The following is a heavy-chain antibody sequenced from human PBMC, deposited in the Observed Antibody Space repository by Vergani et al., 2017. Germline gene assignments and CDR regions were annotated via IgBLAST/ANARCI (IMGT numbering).Heavy chain of an antibody. J-gene: IGHJ3*02. Sequence: QVQLQQWGAGLLKPSETLSLTCAVYGGSFSGYYWSWIRQPPGKGLEWIGEINHSGSTNYNPSLKSRDTISVDTSKNQFSLKLSSVTAADTAVYYCARGRLRYFDWLSKPDAFDIWGQGTMVTVSS. CDR1: GGSFSGYY. D-gene: IGHD3-9*01. CDR2: INHSGST. CDR3: ARGRLRYFDWLSKPDAFDI. V-gene: IGHV4-34*01.